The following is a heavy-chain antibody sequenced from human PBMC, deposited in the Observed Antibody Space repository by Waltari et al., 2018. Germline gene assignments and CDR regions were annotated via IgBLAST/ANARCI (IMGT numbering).Heavy chain of an antibody. CDR2: ISGSGGRT. V-gene: IGHV3-23*01. Sequence: EVQLLESGGGLVQPGGSLRLSCAASGFTFSSYAMSWVRQAPGRGLEGVPAISGSGGRTYYADSGKGRFTISRDNSKNTLYLQMNSLRAEDTAVYYCAKRLVGATQDYWGQGTLVTVSS. CDR3: AKRLVGATQDY. CDR1: GFTFSSYA. J-gene: IGHJ4*02. D-gene: IGHD1-26*01.